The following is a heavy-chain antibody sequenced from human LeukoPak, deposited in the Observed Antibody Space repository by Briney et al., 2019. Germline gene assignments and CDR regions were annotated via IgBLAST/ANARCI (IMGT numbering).Heavy chain of an antibody. CDR3: AKDPSYYGDYPGY. V-gene: IGHV3-30*18. D-gene: IGHD4-17*01. CDR2: ISYDGSNK. Sequence: GGSLRLSCAASGFTFSSYGIHWVRQAPGKGLEWVAVISYDGSNKYYADSVKGRFTISRDNSKNTLYLQMNSLRAEDTAVYYCAKDPSYYGDYPGYWGQGTLVTVSS. CDR1: GFTFSSYG. J-gene: IGHJ4*02.